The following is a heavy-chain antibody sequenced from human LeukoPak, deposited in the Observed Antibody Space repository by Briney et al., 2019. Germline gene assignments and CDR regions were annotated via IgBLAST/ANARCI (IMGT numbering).Heavy chain of an antibody. J-gene: IGHJ3*02. CDR2: VTPIFDTG. V-gene: IGHV1-69*05. CDR1: GGTFSTSA. D-gene: IGHD6-13*01. Sequence: ASVKVSCKTSGGTFSTSAISWVRQAPGQGLEWMGGVTPIFDTGNYAQKFQGRVTITTDESTRTAYMELSRLRSDDTAVYYCATLPSRIAAAGPHDAFDIWGQGTMVTVSS. CDR3: ATLPSRIAAAGPHDAFDI.